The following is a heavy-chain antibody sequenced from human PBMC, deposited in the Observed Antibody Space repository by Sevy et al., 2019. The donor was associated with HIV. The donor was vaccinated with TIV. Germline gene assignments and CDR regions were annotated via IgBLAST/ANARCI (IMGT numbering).Heavy chain of an antibody. CDR3: ARDGGCSSTSCYSSVGNNWFDP. Sequence: ASLKVSCKASGYTFTGYYMHWVRQAPGQGLEWMGWINPNSGGTNYAQKFQGRVTMTRDTSISTAYMELSRLRSDETAVYYCARDGGCSSTSCYSSVGNNWFDPWGQGTLVTVSS. CDR1: GYTFTGYY. D-gene: IGHD2-2*01. V-gene: IGHV1-2*02. CDR2: INPNSGGT. J-gene: IGHJ5*02.